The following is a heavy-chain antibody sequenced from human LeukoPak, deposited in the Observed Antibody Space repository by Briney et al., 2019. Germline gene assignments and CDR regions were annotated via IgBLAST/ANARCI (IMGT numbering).Heavy chain of an antibody. CDR2: VYSSGST. CDR1: GGSIRSYY. CDR3: ARDQSGGYNWFAP. V-gene: IGHV4-4*07. D-gene: IGHD6-19*01. J-gene: IGHJ5*02. Sequence: PSETLSLTCTVSGGSIRSYYWSWIRQSAGKGLEWIGRVYSSGSTDYNPSLKSRVTMSVDTSENQFSLKVTSVTAADTAVYYCARDQSGGYNWFAPWGQGTLVVVSS.